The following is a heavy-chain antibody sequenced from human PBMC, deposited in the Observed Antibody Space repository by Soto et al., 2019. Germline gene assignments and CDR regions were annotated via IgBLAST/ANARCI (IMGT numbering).Heavy chain of an antibody. J-gene: IGHJ5*02. CDR3: ARDGVGIAVAGTFSGGFVP. Sequence: QVQLVESGGGVVQPGRSLRLSCAASGFTFSSYGMHWVRQAPGKGLEWVAVIWNDGSNKYYAASVKGRFTISRDNSKNTLYLQMNSLRAEDTAVYYCARDGVGIAVAGTFSGGFVPWGQGTLVTVSS. CDR2: IWNDGSNK. V-gene: IGHV3-33*01. CDR1: GFTFSSYG. D-gene: IGHD6-19*01.